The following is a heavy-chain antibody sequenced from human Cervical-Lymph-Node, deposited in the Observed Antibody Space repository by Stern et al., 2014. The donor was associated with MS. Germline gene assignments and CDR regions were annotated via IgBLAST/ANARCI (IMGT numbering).Heavy chain of an antibody. V-gene: IGHV3-21*01. CDR3: ARDPGSSSGY. CDR1: GFTFSSYT. CDR2: ISSDSTYI. J-gene: IGHJ4*02. Sequence: EVQLVESGGGLVQPGGSLRLSCVVSGFTFSSYTMNWVRQAPGKGLEWVSSISSDSTYIYYADSLKGRFTISRDNAKNSLYLQMNSLRAEDTAVYYCARDPGSSSGYWGQGTLVTVSS. D-gene: IGHD6-6*01.